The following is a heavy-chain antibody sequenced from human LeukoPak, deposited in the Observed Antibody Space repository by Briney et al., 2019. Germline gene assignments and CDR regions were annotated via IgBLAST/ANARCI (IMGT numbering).Heavy chain of an antibody. D-gene: IGHD3-22*01. CDR3: ARATFYYGSSGYYY. CDR1: GFTFSSYS. J-gene: IGHJ4*02. CDR2: ISGSSNYI. V-gene: IGHV3-21*01. Sequence: GGSLRLSCAASGFTFSSYSMNWVRQAPGEGLEWVSSISGSSNYIYYADSVKGRFTISGDNAKNSLYLQMNSLRAEDTAVYYCARATFYYGSSGYYYWGQGTLVTVSS.